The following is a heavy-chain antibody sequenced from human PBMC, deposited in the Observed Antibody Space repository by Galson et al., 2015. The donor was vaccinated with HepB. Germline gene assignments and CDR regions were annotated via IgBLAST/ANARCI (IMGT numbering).Heavy chain of an antibody. CDR3: ARVGWLGELFGAFDI. Sequence: SLRLSCAASGFTFSSYWMSWVRQALGKGLEWVANIKQDGSEKYYVDSVKGRFTISRDNAKNSLYLQMNSLRAEDTAVYYCARVGWLGELFGAFDIWGQGTMVTVSS. D-gene: IGHD3-10*01. V-gene: IGHV3-7*01. CDR2: IKQDGSEK. CDR1: GFTFSSYW. J-gene: IGHJ3*02.